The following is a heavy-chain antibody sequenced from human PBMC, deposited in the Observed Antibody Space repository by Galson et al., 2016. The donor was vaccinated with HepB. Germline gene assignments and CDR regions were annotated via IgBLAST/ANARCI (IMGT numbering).Heavy chain of an antibody. CDR1: GFTFNNYG. Sequence: SLRLSCAASGFTFNNYGMTWVRQAPGKGLEVVSSISRSGDSRDYADSVKGRFTISRDNSKNTLSLQMSSLRVDDTAVYYCAKRHEYCPPVGCSVDSWGQGTLVPVSS. V-gene: IGHV3-23*01. CDR2: ISRSGDSR. J-gene: IGHJ4*02. D-gene: IGHD2/OR15-2a*01. CDR3: AKRHEYCPPVGCSVDS.